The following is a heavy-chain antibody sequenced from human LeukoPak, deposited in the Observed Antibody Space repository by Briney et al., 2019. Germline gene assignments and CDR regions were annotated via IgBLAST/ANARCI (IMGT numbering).Heavy chain of an antibody. D-gene: IGHD1-26*01. Sequence: KPSETLSLTCTVSGGSISSSSYYCDWIRQPPGKGLEWIGSLFYTGTPHYSPSLKNRVTMSLDTSKNQFSLKLTSVAAADTAVYYCARRLNSGSPYFDYWGQGSLVTVSS. CDR3: ARRLNSGSPYFDY. CDR1: GGSISSSSYY. CDR2: LFYTGTP. V-gene: IGHV4-39*01. J-gene: IGHJ4*02.